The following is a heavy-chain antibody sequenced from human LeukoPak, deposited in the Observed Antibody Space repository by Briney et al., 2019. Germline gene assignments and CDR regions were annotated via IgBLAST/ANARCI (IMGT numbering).Heavy chain of an antibody. CDR3: ARNSPRDVAGRQFLPGVLSLLSQCDNCFDP. CDR1: GYTFTNYG. J-gene: IGHJ5*02. CDR2: TNTYNGNT. Sequence: ASVKVSCKASGYTFTNYGISWVRQAPGQGLEWMGWTNTYNGNTNYAQKFQGRVTMTTDTSTSTAYMELRSLRSDDTAVYYCARNSPRDVAGRQFLPGVLSLLSQCDNCFDPWGQGTLVSVSS. D-gene: IGHD7-27*01. V-gene: IGHV1-18*04.